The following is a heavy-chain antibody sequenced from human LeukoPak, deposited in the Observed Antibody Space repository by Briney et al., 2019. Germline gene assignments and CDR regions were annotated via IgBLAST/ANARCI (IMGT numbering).Heavy chain of an antibody. D-gene: IGHD5-12*01. CDR1: GFTFRKFD. Sequence: GGSLTLSCAAPGFTFRKFDKHWVPQPTGKGLEWVSGISSSGDTFYQDSVKGRFTISRENGENSLFLQLNSLRTGDTAVYYCVRAIYNSGQFDPWGQGTLVTVSA. J-gene: IGHJ5*02. V-gene: IGHV3-13*04. CDR2: ISSSGDT. CDR3: VRAIYNSGQFDP.